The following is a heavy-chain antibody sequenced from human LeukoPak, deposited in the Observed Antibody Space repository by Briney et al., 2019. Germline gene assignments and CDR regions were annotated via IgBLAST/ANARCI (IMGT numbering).Heavy chain of an antibody. CDR3: ARGHHDFWSGYYTRERYFDY. J-gene: IGHJ4*02. D-gene: IGHD3-3*01. Sequence: PSETLSLTCAVYGGSFSGYYRSWIRQPPGKGLEWIGEINHSGSTNYNPSLKSRVTISVDTSKNQFSLKLSSVTAADTAVYYCARGHHDFWSGYYTRERYFDYWGQGTLVTVSS. V-gene: IGHV4-34*01. CDR1: GGSFSGYY. CDR2: INHSGST.